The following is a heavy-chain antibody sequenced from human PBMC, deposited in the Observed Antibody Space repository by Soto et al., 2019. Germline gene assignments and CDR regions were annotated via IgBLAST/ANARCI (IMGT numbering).Heavy chain of an antibody. CDR2: ARNKANSYTT. V-gene: IGHV3-72*01. Sequence: GGSLRLSCAASGFTFSDHFTDWVRQAPGKGLEWVGRARNKANSYTTKYAASVKVRFTISRDDSKNSLYLQMNSLKTEDTAVYYCARRYCSGGSCYDAFDIWGQGTMVTVSS. D-gene: IGHD2-15*01. CDR1: GFTFSDHF. J-gene: IGHJ3*02. CDR3: ARRYCSGGSCYDAFDI.